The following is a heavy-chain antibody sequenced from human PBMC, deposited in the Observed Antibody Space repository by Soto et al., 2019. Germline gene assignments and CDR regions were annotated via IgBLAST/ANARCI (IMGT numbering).Heavy chain of an antibody. CDR3: ASSESGYSYGYGAFDI. Sequence: ASVKVSCKAPGYTFTSYGISWVRQAPGQGLEWMGWISAYNGNTNYAQKLQGRVTMTTDTSTSTAYMELRSLRSDDTAVYYCASSESGYSYGYGAFDIWGQGTMVTVSS. CDR2: ISAYNGNT. CDR1: GYTFTSYG. J-gene: IGHJ3*02. V-gene: IGHV1-18*04. D-gene: IGHD5-18*01.